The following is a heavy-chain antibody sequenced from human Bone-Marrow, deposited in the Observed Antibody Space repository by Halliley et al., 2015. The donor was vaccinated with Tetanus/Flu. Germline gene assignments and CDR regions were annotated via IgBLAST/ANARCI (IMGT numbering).Heavy chain of an antibody. CDR3: AKRYVYSSGWYDY. Sequence: LGWVGVIYPGNSDAGYSPSFEGQVPISADKSLTPAYLQWSRLKASDPATYYCAKRYVYSSGWYDYWGQGTLVTVSS. J-gene: IGHJ4*02. D-gene: IGHD6-19*01. V-gene: IGHV5-51*01. CDR2: IYPGNSDA.